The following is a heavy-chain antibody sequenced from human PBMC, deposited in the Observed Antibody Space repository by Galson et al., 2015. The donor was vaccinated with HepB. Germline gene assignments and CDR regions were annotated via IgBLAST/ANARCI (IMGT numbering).Heavy chain of an antibody. CDR3: AKDPVKGNSWLFDS. CDR1: GFTFSGYA. Sequence: SLRLSCAASGFTFSGYAMHWVRQAPGKGLKWVSSISYDGITKYYADSVKGRFTISRDNSKNTLYLQMNTLRPEDTAVYYCAKDPVKGNSWLFDSWGQGTLVTVSS. V-gene: IGHV3-30*18. CDR2: ISYDGITK. J-gene: IGHJ4*02. D-gene: IGHD6-13*01.